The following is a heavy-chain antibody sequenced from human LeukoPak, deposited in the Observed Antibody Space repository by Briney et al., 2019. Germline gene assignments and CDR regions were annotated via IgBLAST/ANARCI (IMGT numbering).Heavy chain of an antibody. J-gene: IGHJ6*04. V-gene: IGHV4-34*01. D-gene: IGHD6-19*01. Sequence: PSETLSLTCAVYGGSFSGYYWSWIRQPPGKGLEWIGSIYHSGSTYYNPSLKSRGTISVDTSKNQFSLKLSSVTAADTAVYYCAGGIAVAGTDYYGMDVWGKGTTVTVSS. CDR3: AGGIAVAGTDYYGMDV. CDR1: GGSFSGYY. CDR2: IYHSGST.